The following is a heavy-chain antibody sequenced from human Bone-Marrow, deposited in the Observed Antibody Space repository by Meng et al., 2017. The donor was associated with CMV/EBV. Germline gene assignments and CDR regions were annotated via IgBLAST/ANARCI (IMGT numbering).Heavy chain of an antibody. V-gene: IGHV3-15*01. CDR3: TRRKDSWGSYRYTEAYYGMDV. J-gene: IGHJ6*01. CDR1: GIILNNVW. D-gene: IGHD3-16*02. CDR2: IKSKADGGTI. Sequence: GESLKISCAASGIILNNVWMTWVRQTPGKGLEWVGRIKSKADGGTIDYAASVKGRFTISRDDSKNTLYLQMNSLKIEDTAVYYCTRRKDSWGSYRYTEAYYGMDVWGQGTTVTFYS.